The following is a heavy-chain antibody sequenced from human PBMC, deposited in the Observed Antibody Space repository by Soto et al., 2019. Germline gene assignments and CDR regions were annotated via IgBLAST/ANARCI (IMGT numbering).Heavy chain of an antibody. CDR3: VRGRSYRVADFDY. J-gene: IGHJ4*02. CDR2: IYYSGST. D-gene: IGHD1-26*01. Sequence: PSETLSLTCTVSGGSISSYYWSWIRQPPGKGLEWIGYIYYSGSTNYNPSLKSRVTISVDTSKNQFSLKLSSVTAADTAVYYCVRGRSYRVADFDYWGQGTLVTVSS. V-gene: IGHV4-59*01. CDR1: GGSISSYY.